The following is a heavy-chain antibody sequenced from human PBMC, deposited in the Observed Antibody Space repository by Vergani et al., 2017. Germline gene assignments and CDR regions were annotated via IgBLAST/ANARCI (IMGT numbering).Heavy chain of an antibody. CDR3: ARDYCSSTSCYTRWFDP. J-gene: IGHJ5*02. V-gene: IGHV1-69*01. D-gene: IGHD2-2*02. CDR1: GGTFSSYA. CDR2: IIPIFGTA. Sequence: QVQLVQSGAEVKKPGSSVKVSCKASGGTFSSYAISWVRQAPGQGLEWMGGIIPIFGTAHYAQKFQGRVTITADESTSTAYMELSSLRSEDTAVYYCARDYCSSTSCYTRWFDPWGQGTLVTVSS.